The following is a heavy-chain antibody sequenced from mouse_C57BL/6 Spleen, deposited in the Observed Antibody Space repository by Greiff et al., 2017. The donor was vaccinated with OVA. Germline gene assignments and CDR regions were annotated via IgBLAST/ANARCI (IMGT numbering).Heavy chain of an antibody. CDR3: ARRDDGFAY. Sequence: QVQLQQPGAELVKPGASVKLSCKASGYTFTSYGLHWVKQRPGQGLEWIGNITTSSGGTNYNEKFKSNATMTVDKSSSTAYMQLSSLTSEDSAVYYCARRDDGFAYWGQGTLVTVSA. D-gene: IGHD2-3*01. V-gene: IGHV1-53*01. J-gene: IGHJ3*01. CDR1: GYTFTSYG. CDR2: ITTSSGGT.